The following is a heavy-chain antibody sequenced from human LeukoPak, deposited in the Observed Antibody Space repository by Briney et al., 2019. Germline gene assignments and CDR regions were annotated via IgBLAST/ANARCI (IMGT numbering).Heavy chain of an antibody. V-gene: IGHV3-30-3*01. CDR2: LKWDGIIK. D-gene: IGHD1-26*01. CDR3: ARDISGGYSFDY. Sequence: GVSLRLSSSASRFTFYSLAWLWLRQAPGKGLVGVSFLKWDGIIKYYTDSVKGRFTSSTYNTRTTLYLQMNSLGPQDTAVYYCARDISGGYSFDYWGEGTLVTVSS. J-gene: IGHJ4*02. CDR1: RFTFYSLA.